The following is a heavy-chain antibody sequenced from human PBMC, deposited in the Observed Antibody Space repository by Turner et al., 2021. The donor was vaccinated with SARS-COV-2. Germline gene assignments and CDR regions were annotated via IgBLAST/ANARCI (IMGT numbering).Heavy chain of an antibody. CDR3: ARDPAGEYGY. J-gene: IGHJ4*02. Sequence: QVQLQESGPRLVKPSETLTLTCTVPGDSIRSYYLRWLRKTPGKGMEWIGYIYYTGGAKYNPSLKSRVSMSVDTSKNQISLQLTSVTSADTAVYFCARDPAGEYGYCGQGILVTVSS. V-gene: IGHV4-59*01. CDR2: IYYTGGA. CDR1: GDSIRSYY. D-gene: IGHD4-17*01.